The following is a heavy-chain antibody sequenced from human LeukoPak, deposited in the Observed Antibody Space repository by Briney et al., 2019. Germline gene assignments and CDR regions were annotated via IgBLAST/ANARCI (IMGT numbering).Heavy chain of an antibody. D-gene: IGHD3-3*01. Sequence: PGGSLRLSCAASGFTFSDYGMSWVRQAPGKWLEWVSAISGSGGSTYDADSVKGRFTISRDNSKNTLYLQMNSLRAEDTDVYYCARRPYYGDYYYYYMDVWGKGTTVTISS. CDR3: ARRPYYGDYYYYYMDV. V-gene: IGHV3-23*01. CDR2: ISGSGGST. CDR1: GFTFSDYG. J-gene: IGHJ6*03.